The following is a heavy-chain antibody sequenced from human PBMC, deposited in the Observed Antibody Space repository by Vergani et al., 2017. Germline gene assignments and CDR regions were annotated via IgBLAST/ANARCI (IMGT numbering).Heavy chain of an antibody. J-gene: IGHJ6*03. CDR1: GFTFSSYA. Sequence: QVQLVESGGGVVQPGRSLRLSCAASGFTFSSYAMHWVRQAPGKGLEWVAVISYDGSNKYYADSVKGRFTISRDNSKNTLYLQMNSLRAEDTAVYYCAREETTYYYYYYMDVWGKRTTVTVSS. D-gene: IGHD1-7*01. CDR2: ISYDGSNK. CDR3: AREETTYYYYYYMDV. V-gene: IGHV3-30-3*01.